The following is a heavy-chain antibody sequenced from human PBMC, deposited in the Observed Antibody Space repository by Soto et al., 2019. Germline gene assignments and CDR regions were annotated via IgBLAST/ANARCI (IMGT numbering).Heavy chain of an antibody. Sequence: PGVSLRLSCAASGFAFSTYSMSWVRQAPGKGLEWVSAISGSGGSTYYADSVKGRFTISRDNSKNTLYLQMNSLRAEDTAVYYCEAVAALDYWGQGTLVSVSS. CDR1: GFAFSTYS. V-gene: IGHV3-23*01. D-gene: IGHD6-19*01. J-gene: IGHJ4*02. CDR3: EAVAALDY. CDR2: ISGSGGST.